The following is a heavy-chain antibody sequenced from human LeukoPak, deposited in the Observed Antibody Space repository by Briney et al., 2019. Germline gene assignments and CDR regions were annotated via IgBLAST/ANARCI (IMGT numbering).Heavy chain of an antibody. CDR1: GFTFTNAW. CDR2: IKSKTDGGTT. D-gene: IGHD1-26*01. CDR3: QGGRF. Sequence: KSGGSLRLSCSASGFTFTNAWMSWLRQAPGKGLEWVGRIKSKTDGGTTDYAAPVKGRFSISRDDSKNTLYLQMNSLKSEDTAVYYCQGGRFWGQGTLVTVSS. V-gene: IGHV3-15*01. J-gene: IGHJ4*02.